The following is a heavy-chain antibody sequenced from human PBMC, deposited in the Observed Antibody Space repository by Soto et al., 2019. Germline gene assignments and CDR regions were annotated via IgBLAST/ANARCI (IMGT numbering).Heavy chain of an antibody. V-gene: IGHV1-46*01. Sequence: ASVKVSCKASGYTFTSYYMHWVRQAPGQGLEWMGIINPSGGSTSYAQKFQGRVTMTRDTSTSTVYMELSNLRSEDTAVYYCARGHSWQLTPGGMDVWGQGTTVTVSS. CDR2: INPSGGST. J-gene: IGHJ6*02. D-gene: IGHD6-6*01. CDR3: ARGHSWQLTPGGMDV. CDR1: GYTFTSYY.